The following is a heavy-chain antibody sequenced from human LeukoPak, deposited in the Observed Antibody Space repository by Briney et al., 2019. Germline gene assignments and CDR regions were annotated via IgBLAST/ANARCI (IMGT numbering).Heavy chain of an antibody. CDR3: ARSESRSSRRAFDF. CDR2: IFGGGST. CDR1: GFTVSSNF. J-gene: IGHJ3*01. V-gene: IGHV3-66*02. D-gene: IGHD6-6*01. Sequence: GGSLRLSCAASGFTVSSNFMIWARQAPGKGLEWVSGIFGGGSTYYADSVTGRFIISRDNSKNTLFLQMNSLRPEDTAVYHCARSESRSSRRAFDFWGLGTMVTVSS.